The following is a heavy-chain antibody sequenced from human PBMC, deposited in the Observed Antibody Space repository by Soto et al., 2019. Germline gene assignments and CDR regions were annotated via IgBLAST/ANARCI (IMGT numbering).Heavy chain of an antibody. CDR1: GGTFSSYA. J-gene: IGHJ5*02. CDR2: IIPIFGTA. Sequence: ASVKVSCKASGGTFSSYAISWVRQAPGQGLEWMGGIIPIFGTADYAQKFQGRVTITADESASTAYMELSSLRSEDTAVYYCARATQLITMVRGVISWFDPWGQGTLVTVSS. CDR3: ARATQLITMVRGVISWFDP. D-gene: IGHD3-10*01. V-gene: IGHV1-69*13.